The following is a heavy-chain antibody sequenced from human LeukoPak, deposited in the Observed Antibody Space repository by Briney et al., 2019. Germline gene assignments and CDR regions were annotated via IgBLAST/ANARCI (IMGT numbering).Heavy chain of an antibody. CDR2: VDPDDGET. D-gene: IGHD4-17*01. CDR1: GYTLTELS. CDR3: ARNRYYGDYSLFDY. V-gene: IGHV1-24*01. J-gene: IGHJ4*02. Sequence: ASVKVSCKVSGYTLTELSMHWVRQAPGKGLEWMGGVDPDDGETIYAQKFQGRVTMTEDTSTDTAYMELSSLRSEDTAVYYCARNRYYGDYSLFDYWGQGTLVTVSS.